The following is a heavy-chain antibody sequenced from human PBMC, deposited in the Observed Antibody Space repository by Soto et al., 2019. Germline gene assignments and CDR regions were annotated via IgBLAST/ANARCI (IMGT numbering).Heavy chain of an antibody. CDR3: ARSPSLTTFSLDD. V-gene: IGHV6-1*01. D-gene: IGHD3-16*01. Sequence: QTLSLTCAISGDSVSSNSAAWNWIRQSPSRGLEWLGRTYYRSRWYNDYAVSVKSRITVNPDTSKNQFSLHLNSVTPEDTAVYYCARSPSLTTFSLDDWGQGTLVTVSS. CDR2: TYYRSRWYN. J-gene: IGHJ4*02. CDR1: GDSVSSNSAA.